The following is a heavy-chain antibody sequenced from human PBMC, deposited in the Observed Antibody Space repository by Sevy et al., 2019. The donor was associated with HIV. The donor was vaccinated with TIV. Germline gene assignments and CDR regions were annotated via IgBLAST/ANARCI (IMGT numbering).Heavy chain of an antibody. CDR1: GGSISSYY. V-gene: IGHV4-59*01. Sequence: SETLSLTCTVSGGSISSYYWSWIRQPPGKGLEWIGYIYYSGSTNYNPSLKSRVTISVDTSKNQFSLKLSSVTAADTAVYYCARSQVIFGVVPDYWGQGTLVTVSS. CDR2: IYYSGST. CDR3: ARSQVIFGVVPDY. J-gene: IGHJ4*02. D-gene: IGHD3-3*01.